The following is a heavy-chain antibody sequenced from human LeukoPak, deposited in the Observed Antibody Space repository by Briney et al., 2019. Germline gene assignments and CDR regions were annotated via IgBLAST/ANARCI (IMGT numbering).Heavy chain of an antibody. J-gene: IGHJ3*02. V-gene: IGHV4-59*11. Sequence: SDTLSLTCAVSDDSFSSHYWTWIRQPPGKGLEWIGYISYIGSTNYNPSLKSRVTISIDTTNNEFFMKLISVTDADAAAYYCARDLVTVTKGLDIWGQGTMVTVSS. D-gene: IGHD4-17*01. CDR1: DDSFSSHY. CDR2: ISYIGST. CDR3: ARDLVTVTKGLDI.